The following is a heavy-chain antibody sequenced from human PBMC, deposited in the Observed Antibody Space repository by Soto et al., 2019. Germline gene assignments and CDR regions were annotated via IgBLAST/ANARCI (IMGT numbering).Heavy chain of an antibody. CDR1: GGTFSSYA. D-gene: IGHD3-10*01. Sequence: SVKVSCKASGGTFSSYAISWVRQAPGQGLEWMGGIIPIFGTANYAQKFQGRVTITADESTSTAYMELSSLRSEDTAVYYCAIHRVSPGARGAIPYYYYGREVWGQGSRVTISS. V-gene: IGHV1-69*13. J-gene: IGHJ6*02. CDR2: IIPIFGTA. CDR3: AIHRVSPGARGAIPYYYYGREV.